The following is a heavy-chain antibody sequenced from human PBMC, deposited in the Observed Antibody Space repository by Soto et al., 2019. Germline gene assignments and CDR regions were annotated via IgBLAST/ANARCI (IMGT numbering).Heavy chain of an antibody. CDR1: GFTFSGSA. J-gene: IGHJ4*02. Sequence: EVQLVESGGGLVQPGGSLKLSCEASGFTFSGSAMHWVRQASGKGLEWVGRIRSKANSYATAYAASVKGRFSISRDESKNTAYLQMNSLKTEDTAVYYCTSHPPDDRIRKWGQGTQVTVSS. CDR3: TSHPPDDRIRK. CDR2: IRSKANSYAT. D-gene: IGHD2-15*01. V-gene: IGHV3-73*02.